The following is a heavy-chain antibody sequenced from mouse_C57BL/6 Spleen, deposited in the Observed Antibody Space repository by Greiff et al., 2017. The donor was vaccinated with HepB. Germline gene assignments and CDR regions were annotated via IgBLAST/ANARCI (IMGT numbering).Heavy chain of an antibody. CDR1: GYTFTSYW. D-gene: IGHD1-1*01. J-gene: IGHJ3*01. V-gene: IGHV1-53*01. Sequence: QVQLQQSGTELVKPGASVKLSCKASGYTFTSYWMHWVNQRPGQGLEWIGNINPGNGGTNYDEKFKSKATMTVDKSSNTAYMQLSSLTSEDSAVYYCARSVVAWFAYWGQGTLVTVSA. CDR2: INPGNGGT. CDR3: ARSVVAWFAY.